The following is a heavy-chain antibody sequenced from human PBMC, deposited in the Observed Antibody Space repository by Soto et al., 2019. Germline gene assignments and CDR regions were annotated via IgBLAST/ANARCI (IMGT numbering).Heavy chain of an antibody. D-gene: IGHD2-21*02. CDR2: IFSDAER. CDR3: ERMNADSYSYYYAMDV. V-gene: IGHV2-26*01. J-gene: IGHJ6*02. CDR1: GFSLTTGRMG. Sequence: SGPTLVNPTETLTLTCNVSGFSLTTGRMGVSWIRQPPGKALEWLAHIFSDAERSYSTSLQGRLTISKAGSGSQVVLTMTNMDPADTGTYFCERMNADSYSYYYAMDVWVLGTTVTVSS.